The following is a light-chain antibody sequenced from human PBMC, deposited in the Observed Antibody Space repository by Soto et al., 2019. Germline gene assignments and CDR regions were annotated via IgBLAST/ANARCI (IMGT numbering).Light chain of an antibody. J-gene: IGKJ4*01. CDR3: QHYNTYPLT. CDR2: KAS. Sequence: DIQMTQSPSTLSASVGDGVTITCRASQSISSWLAWYQHKPGKAPNLLIYKASSLESGVPSRFSGSGSGTEFTLTISSLQPDDFATYYCQHYNTYPLTFGGGTKVEIK. CDR1: QSISSW. V-gene: IGKV1-5*03.